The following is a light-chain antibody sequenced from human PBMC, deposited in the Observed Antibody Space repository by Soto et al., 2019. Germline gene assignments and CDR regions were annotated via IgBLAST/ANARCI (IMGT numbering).Light chain of an antibody. CDR2: GAS. CDR1: QNISNY. CDR3: QQYSDLPMT. V-gene: IGKV3-20*01. J-gene: IGKJ5*01. Sequence: EIVLTQSPGTLSLSPGERATLSCRASQNISNYLIWYQQKPGQAPRLLIYGASRRATGIPDRFSGSASGTDFTLTISRLEPEDFAVYFCQQYSDLPMTFGQGTRLEIK.